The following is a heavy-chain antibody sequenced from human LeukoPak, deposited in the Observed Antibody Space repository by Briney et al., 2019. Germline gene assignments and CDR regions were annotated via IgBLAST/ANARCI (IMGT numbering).Heavy chain of an antibody. V-gene: IGHV3-23*03. CDR1: GFGFGAYA. J-gene: IGHJ4*02. CDR2: IHNDAATT. D-gene: IGHD5-24*01. Sequence: PGGSLRLSCAASGFGFGAYAMIWVRQAPGKGLEWVSLIHNDAATTYYADSVRGRFTVSRDNSKNTLYLEMNSLRAEDTAVYYCAKGKGGTSFNYGFDYWGQGTPVSVSS. CDR3: AKGKGGTSFNYGFDY.